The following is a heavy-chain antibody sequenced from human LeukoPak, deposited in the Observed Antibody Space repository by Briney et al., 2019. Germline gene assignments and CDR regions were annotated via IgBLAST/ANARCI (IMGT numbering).Heavy chain of an antibody. CDR2: IYYSGST. CDR1: GGSISSYY. V-gene: IGHV4-59*01. Sequence: SETLSLTCTVSGGSISSYYWSWIRQPPGKGLEWIGYIYYSGSTNYNPSLKSRVTISVDTSKNQFSLKLSSVTAADTAVYYCARVGWGYSYGYDYYYGMDVWGQGTTVTVSS. CDR3: ARVGWGYSYGYDYYYGMDV. J-gene: IGHJ6*02. D-gene: IGHD5-18*01.